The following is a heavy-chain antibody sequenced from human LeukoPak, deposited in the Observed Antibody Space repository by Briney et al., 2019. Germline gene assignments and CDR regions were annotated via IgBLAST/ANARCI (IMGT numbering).Heavy chain of an antibody. V-gene: IGHV3-7*01. J-gene: IGHJ1*01. CDR1: GFTFRSYR. D-gene: IGHD6-19*01. CDR2: IKQDGSGT. Sequence: GGSLRLSCAASGFTFRSYRMSWVRQAPGKGLEWVATIKQDGSGTYYVDSVKGRFAISRDNAKNSLYLQMNSLRVEDTAEYYCARPIYSSGWDQFKHWGQGILVTVSS. CDR3: ARPIYSSGWDQFKH.